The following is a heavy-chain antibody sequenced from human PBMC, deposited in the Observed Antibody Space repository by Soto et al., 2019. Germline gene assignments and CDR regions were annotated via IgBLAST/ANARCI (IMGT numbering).Heavy chain of an antibody. V-gene: IGHV3-23*01. Sequence: GGSLRLSCAASGFTFDTNGMTWVRQAPGKGLEWVSAISAAGGTTYYADPVKGRFTISRDNSKNMLYLQLNSLRAEDTAVYYCAKLPRDFAWLLELDYLDYWGQGTPVTVSS. CDR2: ISAAGGTT. CDR1: GFTFDTNG. D-gene: IGHD3-9*01. J-gene: IGHJ4*02. CDR3: AKLPRDFAWLLELDYLDY.